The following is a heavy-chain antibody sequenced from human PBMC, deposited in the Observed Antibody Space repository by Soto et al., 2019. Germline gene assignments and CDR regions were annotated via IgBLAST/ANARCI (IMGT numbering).Heavy chain of an antibody. Sequence: QVQLVQSGAEVKKPGASVKVSCKASGYTFSNYGITWVRQATGQGLEWMGWISAYNGNTNYAQKVQARVTMTTDTTTSTSYMELRRLRSDDSAVYYCARVGRTNYSYGFDVWGQGTTVTVSS. CDR3: ARVGRTNYSYGFDV. CDR1: GYTFSNYG. J-gene: IGHJ6*02. V-gene: IGHV1-18*01. CDR2: ISAYNGNT.